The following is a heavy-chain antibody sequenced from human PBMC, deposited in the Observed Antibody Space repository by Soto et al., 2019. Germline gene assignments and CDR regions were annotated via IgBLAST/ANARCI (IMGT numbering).Heavy chain of an antibody. CDR2: IYYSGST. Sequence: SETLSLTCTVSGGSISSYYWSWIRQPLGKGLEWIGYIYYSGSTNYNPSLKSRVTISVDTSKNQFSLKLSSVTAADTAVYYCARSYYYDSSGYYFYYYYGMDVWGQGTTVTVSS. V-gene: IGHV4-59*01. D-gene: IGHD3-22*01. J-gene: IGHJ6*02. CDR3: ARSYYYDSSGYYFYYYYGMDV. CDR1: GGSISSYY.